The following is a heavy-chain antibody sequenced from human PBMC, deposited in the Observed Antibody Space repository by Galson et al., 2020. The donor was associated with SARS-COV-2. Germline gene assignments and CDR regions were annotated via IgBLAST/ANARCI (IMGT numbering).Heavy chain of an antibody. CDR1: TGSISSYY. V-gene: IGHV4-4*08. Sequence: SETLSLTCSVSTGSISSYYWAWIRQTPGKGLEWIGYFHSDGSTNYNPSLKSRVTISVDTSKNRFSLKLSSLTAADTAVYFCARYTTSSVSFDYWGQGTLVTVSS. J-gene: IGHJ4*02. CDR2: FHSDGST. D-gene: IGHD6-6*01. CDR3: ARYTTSSVSFDY.